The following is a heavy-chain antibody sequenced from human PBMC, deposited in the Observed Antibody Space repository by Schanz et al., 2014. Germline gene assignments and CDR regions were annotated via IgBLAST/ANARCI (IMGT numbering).Heavy chain of an antibody. CDR3: ARGTPFLCDY. CDR1: GFTFSSYS. J-gene: IGHJ4*02. V-gene: IGHV3-21*01. CDR2: ISSSSSYI. D-gene: IGHD3-16*01. Sequence: EVQLVESGGGLVKPGGSLRLSCAASGFTFSSYSMNWVRQAPGKGLEWVSSISSSSSYIYYADSVKGRFTISRDNPKTSLYLQMNSLRVEDTAVYYCARGTPFLCDYWGQGTLVTVSS.